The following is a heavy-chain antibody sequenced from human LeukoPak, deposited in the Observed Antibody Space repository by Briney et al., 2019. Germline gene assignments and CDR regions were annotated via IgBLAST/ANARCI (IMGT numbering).Heavy chain of an antibody. J-gene: IGHJ4*02. Sequence: GASVKVSCKASGGTFSSYAISWVRQAPGQGLEWMGGIIPIFGTANYAQKFQGRVTITADESTSTAYMELSSLRSDDTAVYYCARDPEYYDFWSDQLGGFDYWGQGTLVTVSS. D-gene: IGHD3-3*01. V-gene: IGHV1-69*13. CDR2: IIPIFGTA. CDR3: ARDPEYYDFWSDQLGGFDY. CDR1: GGTFSSYA.